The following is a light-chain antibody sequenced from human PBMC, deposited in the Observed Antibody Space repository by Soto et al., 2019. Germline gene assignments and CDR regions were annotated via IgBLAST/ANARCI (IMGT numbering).Light chain of an antibody. Sequence: QSALTQPASVSGSPGQSITISCTGTSRDVGYYNYVSWYQQRPGKAPQLMIYEVSRRPSGVSFRFSGSKSGNTASLTISGLQAEDEADYYCSSYTSSSTLVFGTGTKLTVL. CDR2: EVS. CDR3: SSYTSSSTLV. J-gene: IGLJ1*01. CDR1: SRDVGYYNY. V-gene: IGLV2-14*01.